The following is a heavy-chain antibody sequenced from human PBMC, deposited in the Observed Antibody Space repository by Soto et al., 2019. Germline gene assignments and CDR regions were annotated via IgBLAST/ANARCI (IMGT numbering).Heavy chain of an antibody. D-gene: IGHD6-13*01. CDR1: GYTFTSYD. J-gene: IGHJ6*02. CDR3: ARIGYSRRRGYYYGMDV. Sequence: QVQLVQSGAEVKKPGASVKVSCKASGYTFTSYDINWVRQATGQGLEWMGWMNPNSGNTGYAQKFQGRVTMTRNISISTAYMELSSLRSEDTAVYYCARIGYSRRRGYYYGMDVWGRGTTVTVSS. V-gene: IGHV1-8*01. CDR2: MNPNSGNT.